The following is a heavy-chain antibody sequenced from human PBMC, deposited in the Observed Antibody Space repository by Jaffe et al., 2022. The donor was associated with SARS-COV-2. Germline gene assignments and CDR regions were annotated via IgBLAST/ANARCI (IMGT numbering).Heavy chain of an antibody. CDR2: IHYTGST. CDR3: ARRRRGSAWSYFDF. Sequence: QLQLQESGPGLVKPSETLSLTCTVSGGSISSSSYYWGWVRQPPGKGLEWIGSIHYTGSTYHNPSLKSRVTISVDTSRNEFSLKLSSVTAADTAVYYCARRRRGSAWSYFDFWGQGTLVTVSS. D-gene: IGHD6-13*01. CDR1: GGSISSSSYY. J-gene: IGHJ4*02. V-gene: IGHV4-39*01.